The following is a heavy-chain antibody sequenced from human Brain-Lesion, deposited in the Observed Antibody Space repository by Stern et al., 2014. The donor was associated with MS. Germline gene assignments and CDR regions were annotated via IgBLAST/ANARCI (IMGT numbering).Heavy chain of an antibody. D-gene: IGHD6-13*01. CDR2: SDHSGST. V-gene: IGHV4-4*02. CDR3: ARFPASRPHVFDS. Sequence: VQLLESGPGLVKPSGTLSLTCVVSGGSISSSNWWSWVRQSPGKGLEWIGESDHSGSTIYNPSLKSRVTVSVDKSKNRFSLNLRSVTAADTAVYFCARFPASRPHVFDSWGQGTLVTVSS. CDR1: GGSISSSNW. J-gene: IGHJ4*02.